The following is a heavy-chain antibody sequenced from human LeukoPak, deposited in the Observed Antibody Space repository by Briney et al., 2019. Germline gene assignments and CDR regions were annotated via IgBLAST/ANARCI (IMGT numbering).Heavy chain of an antibody. V-gene: IGHV3-23*01. Sequence: PGGSLRLSCAAFGFTFSSYAMSWVRQAPGKGLEWVSAISGSGGSTYYADSVKGRFTISRDNSKNTLYLQMNSLRAEDTAVYYCAGQEKGTTAKFDPWGQETLVTVSS. CDR2: ISGSGGST. D-gene: IGHD1-1*01. CDR1: GFTFSSYA. J-gene: IGHJ5*02. CDR3: AGQEKGTTAKFDP.